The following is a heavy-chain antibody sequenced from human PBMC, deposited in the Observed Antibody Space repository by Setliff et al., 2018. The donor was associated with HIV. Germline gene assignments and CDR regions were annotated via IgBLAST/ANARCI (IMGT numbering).Heavy chain of an antibody. Sequence: PSETLSLTCGVSGYSISSDYCWGWIRQPPGKGLEWIGNMCHGGNNNYYNPSLKSRVTISVDTSKNQFFLKVTSVTAADTAVYYCARLGAEDFSDYDWVDYWGQGTLVTVSS. CDR3: ARLGAEDFSDYDWVDY. V-gene: IGHV4-38-2*01. CDR2: MCHGGNNN. CDR1: GYSISSDYC. J-gene: IGHJ4*02. D-gene: IGHD5-12*01.